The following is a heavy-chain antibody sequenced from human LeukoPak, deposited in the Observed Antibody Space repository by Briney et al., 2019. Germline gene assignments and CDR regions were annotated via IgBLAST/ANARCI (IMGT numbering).Heavy chain of an antibody. CDR1: GFTFNNYA. Sequence: GGSLRLSCAASGFTFNNYAMSWVRQAPGKGLEWVSAISDGGDNTFYADSVKGRLTISRDNSKNTLYLPMNSLRADATAVYFCAKRSPYSSSFPNFDYWGQGTLVTVFS. V-gene: IGHV3-23*01. CDR2: ISDGGDNT. J-gene: IGHJ4*02. D-gene: IGHD6-6*01. CDR3: AKRSPYSSSFPNFDY.